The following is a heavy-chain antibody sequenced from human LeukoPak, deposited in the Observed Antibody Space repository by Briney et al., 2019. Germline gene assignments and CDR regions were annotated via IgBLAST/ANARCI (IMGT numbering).Heavy chain of an antibody. J-gene: IGHJ4*02. CDR2: IHDTGST. V-gene: IGHV4-59*11. Sequence: SETLSLTCSVSGGSLGSHYWSWIRQPPGKGLELIGHIHDTGSTFYNPSLRGRVTISLDTSNNHFSLKLTSMTAADTAVYYCARFSSGCSTSSCYLTYWGQGTLVTAS. D-gene: IGHD2-2*01. CDR1: GGSLGSHY. CDR3: ARFSSGCSTSSCYLTY.